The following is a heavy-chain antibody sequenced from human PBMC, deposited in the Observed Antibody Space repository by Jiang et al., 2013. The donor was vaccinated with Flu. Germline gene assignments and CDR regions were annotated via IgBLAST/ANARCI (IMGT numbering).Heavy chain of an antibody. D-gene: IGHD1-14*01. Sequence: GAEVKKPGSSVKVSCKASGGTFSSYAISWVRQAPGQGLEWMGRIIPILGIANYAQKFQGRVTITADKSTSTAYMELSSLRSEDTAVYYCARSGTPDPTGDYWGQGTLVTVSS. CDR3: ARSGTPDPTGDY. J-gene: IGHJ4*02. V-gene: IGHV1-69*04. CDR1: GGTFSSYA. CDR2: IIPILGIA.